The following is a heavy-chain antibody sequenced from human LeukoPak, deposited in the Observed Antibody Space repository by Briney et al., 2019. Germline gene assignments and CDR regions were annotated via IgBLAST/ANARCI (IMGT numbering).Heavy chain of an antibody. J-gene: IGHJ5*01. V-gene: IGHV1-18*01. Sequence: ASVKVSCKASGYTFTSYGISWVRQAPGQGLEWMGWISAYNGNTNYAQKLQDRLTMTTDASTSTSYMELRSLGSDDTAVYYCARDVGSGDGHNLDSWGHGTLVIVSS. D-gene: IGHD5-24*01. CDR3: ARDVGSGDGHNLDS. CDR1: GYTFTSYG. CDR2: ISAYNGNT.